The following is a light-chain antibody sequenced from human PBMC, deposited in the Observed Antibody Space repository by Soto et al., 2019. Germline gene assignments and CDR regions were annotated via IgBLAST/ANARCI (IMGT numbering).Light chain of an antibody. Sequence: EIVMTQSPATLSVSPGGRARLSCRASQSISGTLAWYQQKPGQAPRLLIYGASTRATSFPARFSGSGSGTDFTLTISRLEPEDFAVYYCQQYGGSPRTFGQGTKVDIK. V-gene: IGKV3-15*01. CDR3: QQYGGSPRT. J-gene: IGKJ1*01. CDR1: QSISGT. CDR2: GAS.